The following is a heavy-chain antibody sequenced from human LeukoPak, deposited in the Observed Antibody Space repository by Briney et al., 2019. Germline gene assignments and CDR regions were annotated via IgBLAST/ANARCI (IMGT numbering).Heavy chain of an antibody. V-gene: IGHV3-23*01. CDR3: AKDRTYGDPIDY. J-gene: IGHJ4*02. CDR1: GFTFSSYT. CDR2: ITDTGGA. Sequence: GGSLRLSCAASGFTFSSYTMTWFRQAPGKGLDWVAAITDTGGAYYADSVKGRFTILRDNSKNTLYLQLNSLRVEDTALYYCAKDRTYGDPIDYWGQGTLVTVSS. D-gene: IGHD4-17*01.